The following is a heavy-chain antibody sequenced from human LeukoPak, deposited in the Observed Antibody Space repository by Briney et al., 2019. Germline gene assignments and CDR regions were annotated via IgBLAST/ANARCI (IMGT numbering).Heavy chain of an antibody. Sequence: SQTLSLTCTVSGGSISSGTYYWSWIRQPAGKGLEWIGYIYYSGSTNYNPSLKSRVTISVDTSKNQFSLKLSSVTAADTAVYYCARDKGSYYFDYWGQGTLVTVSS. V-gene: IGHV4-61*10. CDR2: IYYSGST. CDR3: ARDKGSYYFDY. J-gene: IGHJ4*02. CDR1: GGSISSGTYY. D-gene: IGHD1-26*01.